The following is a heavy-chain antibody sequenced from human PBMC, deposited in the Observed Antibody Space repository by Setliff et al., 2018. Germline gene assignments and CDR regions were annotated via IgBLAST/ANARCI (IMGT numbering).Heavy chain of an antibody. J-gene: IGHJ4*02. CDR3: RYWSGYYNNDY. V-gene: IGHV4-34*01. Sequence: SETLSLTCTVYGGSFTNYYWGWIRQSPGKGLEWIGEINHRGSTNYNPSLKSRLTISVDASTNQFSLKLYSVTAADTAVYYCRYWSGYYNNDYWGQGTLVTV. CDR2: INHRGST. D-gene: IGHD3-3*01. CDR1: GGSFTNYY.